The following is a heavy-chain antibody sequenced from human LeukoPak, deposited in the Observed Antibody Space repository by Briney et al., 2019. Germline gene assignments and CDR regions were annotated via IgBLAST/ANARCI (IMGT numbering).Heavy chain of an antibody. D-gene: IGHD6-19*01. V-gene: IGHV6-1*01. CDR1: GDSVSSNSAA. CDR2: TYYRSKWYN. Sequence: SQTLSLTCAISGDSVSSNSAAWNWIRQSPSRGLEWLGRTYYRSKWYNEYVVSVKSRITINPDTSKNQFSLQLNSVTPEDTAVYFCARATGYSSGWPRGYYFDYWGQGTLVTVSS. J-gene: IGHJ4*02. CDR3: ARATGYSSGWPRGYYFDY.